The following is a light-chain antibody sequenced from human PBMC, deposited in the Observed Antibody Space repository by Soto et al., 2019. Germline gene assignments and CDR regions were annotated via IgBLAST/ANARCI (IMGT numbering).Light chain of an antibody. J-gene: IGKJ3*01. CDR1: QGISSY. CDR2: AAS. CDR3: QQYYSYPFT. V-gene: IGKV1-8*01. Sequence: AIRMTQSPSSLSASTGDRVTITCRASQGISSYLAWYQQKPGKAPKLLIYAASTLQSGVPSRFSGSGSGTDFTLTISCLQSEDFATSYCQQYYSYPFTFGPWTKVDIK.